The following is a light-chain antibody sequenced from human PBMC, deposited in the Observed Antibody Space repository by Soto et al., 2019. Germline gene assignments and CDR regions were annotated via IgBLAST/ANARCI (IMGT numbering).Light chain of an antibody. V-gene: IGLV2-14*01. CDR1: SSDVGGYNF. CDR2: HVT. J-gene: IGLJ1*01. Sequence: SVLTQPASMSGSPGQSITISCTGTSSDVGGYNFVSWYQQHPGKAPKLMIYHVTNRPSGVSSRFSGSKSGNTASLTISGLQAEDEADYYCSSYTSNTTPYVFGTGTKVTVL. CDR3: SSYTSNTTPYV.